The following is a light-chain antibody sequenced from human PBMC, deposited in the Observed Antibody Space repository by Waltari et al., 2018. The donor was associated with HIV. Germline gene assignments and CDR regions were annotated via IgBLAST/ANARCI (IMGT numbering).Light chain of an antibody. CDR2: NTK. CDR3: AVWDDSLNGLWV. J-gene: IGLJ3*02. Sequence: QSALTQPPSASGTPGQRVTISCSGSNSSIGTKTVNWYQHLPGTAPKLLIFNTKQRPSGVPDRFSGSKSGTSASLAISGLQSEDEADYFCAVWDDSLNGLWVFGGGTKVTVL. V-gene: IGLV1-44*01. CDR1: NSSIGTKT.